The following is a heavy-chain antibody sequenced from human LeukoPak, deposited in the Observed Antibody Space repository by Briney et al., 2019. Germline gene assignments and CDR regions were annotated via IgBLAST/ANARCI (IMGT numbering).Heavy chain of an antibody. V-gene: IGHV4-61*02. CDR3: ARGGYSGSYYYYGMDV. CDR2: IYTSGST. Sequence: PSETLSLTCTVSGGSISSGSYYWSWIRQPAGKGLEWIGRIYTSGSTNYNPSLKSRVTISVYTSKNQFSLKLSSVTAADTAVYYCARGGYSGSYYYYGMDVWGQGTTVTVSS. CDR1: GGSISSGSYY. D-gene: IGHD5-12*01. J-gene: IGHJ6*02.